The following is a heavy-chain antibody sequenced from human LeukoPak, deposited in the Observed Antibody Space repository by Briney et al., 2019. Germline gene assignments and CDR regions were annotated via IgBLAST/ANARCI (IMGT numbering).Heavy chain of an antibody. Sequence: SETLSLTCTVSGGSISSSSYYWGWFRQPPGKGLEWIGYIYYSGSTNYNPSLKSRVTISVDTSKNQFSLKLSSVTAADTAVYYCARVPPNSSGWPNPLDYWGQGTLVTVSS. J-gene: IGHJ4*02. D-gene: IGHD6-19*01. CDR3: ARVPPNSSGWPNPLDY. CDR2: IYYSGST. V-gene: IGHV4-61*05. CDR1: GGSISSSSYY.